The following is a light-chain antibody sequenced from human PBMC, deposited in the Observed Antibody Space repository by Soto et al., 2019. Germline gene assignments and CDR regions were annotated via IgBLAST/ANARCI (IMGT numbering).Light chain of an antibody. Sequence: QTVVTQEPSLPVYPGGTVTLTCASSTGPVTSGFYPHWVQQKPGQAPRTLIHSTTNKHSWTPARFSGSLLGGKAALTLSGVQPEDEADYYCLLFYGGSYVFGAGTKLTVL. CDR2: STT. V-gene: IGLV7-43*01. CDR3: LLFYGGSYV. J-gene: IGLJ1*01. CDR1: TGPVTSGFY.